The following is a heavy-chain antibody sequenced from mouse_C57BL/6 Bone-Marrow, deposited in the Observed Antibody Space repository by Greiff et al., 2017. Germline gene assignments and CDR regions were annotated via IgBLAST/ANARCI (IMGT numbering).Heavy chain of an antibody. J-gene: IGHJ3*01. V-gene: IGHV14-2*01. CDR3: ARWLYGSGYDAWFAY. CDR2: IDPEDGET. CDR1: GFTIKDYY. D-gene: IGHD1-1*01. Sequence: EVQLQQSGAELVKPGASVKLSCTASGFTIKDYYMHWVKQRTEQGLEWIGRIDPEDGETKYAPKFQGKATITADTSSNTADLQLSSLTSEDTAVYYCARWLYGSGYDAWFAYWGQGTLVTVSA.